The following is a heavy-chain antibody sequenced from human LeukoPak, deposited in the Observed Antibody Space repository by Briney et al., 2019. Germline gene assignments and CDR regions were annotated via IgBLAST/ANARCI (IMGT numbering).Heavy chain of an antibody. CDR3: ARDLGGDFYYGMDV. CDR1: GFTFSSYA. CDR2: IWYDGSNK. J-gene: IGHJ6*02. Sequence: GGSLRLSCAASGFTFSSYAMSWVRQAPGKGLEWVAVIWYDGSNKYYADSVKGRFTISRDNSKNTLYLQMNSLRAEDTAVYYCARDLGGDFYYGMDVWGQGTTVTVSS. V-gene: IGHV3-33*08. D-gene: IGHD2-21*01.